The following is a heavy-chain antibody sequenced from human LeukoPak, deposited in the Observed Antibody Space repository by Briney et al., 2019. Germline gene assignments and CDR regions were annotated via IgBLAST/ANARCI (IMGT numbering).Heavy chain of an antibody. CDR3: ARRVLGSGRQDC. CDR2: TYSGGTA. J-gene: IGHJ4*02. Sequence: PSETLSLTCAVSGGSISSTTSYWGWIRQPPGKGLEWIGNTYSGGTAHYNPSLRSRVTISVDTSKSQISLKLNSLTAADTAVYYCARRVLGSGRQDCWGQGTLVTVSS. CDR1: GGSISSTTSY. D-gene: IGHD3-10*01. V-gene: IGHV4-39*01.